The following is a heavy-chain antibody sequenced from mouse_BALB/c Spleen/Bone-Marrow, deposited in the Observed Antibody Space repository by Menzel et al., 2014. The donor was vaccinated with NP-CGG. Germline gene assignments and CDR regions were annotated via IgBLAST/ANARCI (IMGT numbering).Heavy chain of an antibody. V-gene: IGHV1-67*01. D-gene: IGHD1-1*01. J-gene: IGHJ2*01. CDR2: ISTYSGNT. CDR3: ARNFYGSSYFDY. Sequence: VKLQESGPEVVRPGVSVKLSCKGSGYTFTAYATHWVKQSHAESLEWIGLISTYSGNTHYNQDFKGKATMTVDKSSSTAYMELARLTSEDSAIYYCARNFYGSSYFDYWGQGTTLTVSS. CDR1: GYTFTAYA.